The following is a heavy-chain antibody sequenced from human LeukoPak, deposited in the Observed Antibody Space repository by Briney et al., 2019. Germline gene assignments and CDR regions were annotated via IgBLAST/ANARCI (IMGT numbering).Heavy chain of an antibody. Sequence: GESLKISCKGSGYSFSNYWIGWVRQMPGKGLEWMGIIYPGDSDSRYSPSFQGQVTISVDKSISTAYLQWSSLKASDTAIYYCARQSVEIAFDIWGQGTVVTVSS. CDR2: IYPGDSDS. CDR1: GYSFSNYW. V-gene: IGHV5-51*01. J-gene: IGHJ3*02. CDR3: ARQSVEIAFDI. D-gene: IGHD5-24*01.